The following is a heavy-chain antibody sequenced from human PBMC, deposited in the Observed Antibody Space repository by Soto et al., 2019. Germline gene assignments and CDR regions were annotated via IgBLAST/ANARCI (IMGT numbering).Heavy chain of an antibody. Sequence: EVRLVESGGGLVKPGGSLRLSCAASGFTFSIYTMTWVRQAPGKGLEWVSSISDTSSHIYYSDSVEGRFTVSRDNAKNSLYLQVNSLRAEDTAVYYCARVRSGGSGYFDYWGQGTLVTVSS. J-gene: IGHJ4*02. CDR2: ISDTSSHI. V-gene: IGHV3-21*02. CDR3: ARVRSGGSGYFDY. D-gene: IGHD2-15*01. CDR1: GFTFSIYT.